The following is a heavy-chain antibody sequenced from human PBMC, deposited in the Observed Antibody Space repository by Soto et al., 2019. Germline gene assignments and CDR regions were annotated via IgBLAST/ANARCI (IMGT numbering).Heavy chain of an antibody. V-gene: IGHV4-31*11. D-gene: IGHD3-3*01. CDR1: GDSINSGAYY. Sequence: PSETLSLTCAVSGDSINSGAYYWTWVRQHPGKGLEWIGTIYNDGGTDYSPSLKSRVSMSMDTSKNQFSLRLPSVTAADTAVYFCARGLVEWSIGLWGQGTLVTVSS. CDR3: ARGLVEWSIGL. J-gene: IGHJ4*02. CDR2: IYNDGGT.